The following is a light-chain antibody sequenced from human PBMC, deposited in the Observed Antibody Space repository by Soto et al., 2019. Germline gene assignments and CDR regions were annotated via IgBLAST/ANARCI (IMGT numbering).Light chain of an antibody. CDR1: SSNIGSNY. Sequence: QSVLTQPPSASGTPGQRVTISCSGSSSNIGSNYVYWYQQLPGTAHKLIIYRNNQRPSGVPDRFSGSKSGTSASLAISGLRSEDDADYYCAAWDDSLSGPVFGEGTKVTVL. CDR2: RNN. J-gene: IGLJ2*01. V-gene: IGLV1-47*01. CDR3: AAWDDSLSGPV.